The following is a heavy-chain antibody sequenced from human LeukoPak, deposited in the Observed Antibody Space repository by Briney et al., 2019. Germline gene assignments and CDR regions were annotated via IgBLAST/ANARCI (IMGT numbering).Heavy chain of an antibody. V-gene: IGHV1-2*02. D-gene: IGHD3-9*01. CDR3: ARGDVDWGGYFDY. Sequence: ASVKVSCKASGFTFTDYYIHWVRQAPGQGLEWMGWINPNSGGRNYAQKFQGRVTMTRDTSISTAYVELNSLRSDDTAVYYCARGDVDWGGYFDYWGQGALVTVSS. CDR2: INPNSGGR. J-gene: IGHJ4*02. CDR1: GFTFTDYY.